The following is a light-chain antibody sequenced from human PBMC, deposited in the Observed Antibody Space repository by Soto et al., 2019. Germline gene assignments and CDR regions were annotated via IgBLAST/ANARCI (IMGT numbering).Light chain of an antibody. Sequence: QSAPTQPASVSGSPGQSITISCTGTSSDVGGYNYVSWYQQHPGKAPKLMIYDVSNRPSGVSNRFSGSKSGNTASLTISGLQAEDEAHYYCSSYTSSSTLMVFGGGTKVTVL. CDR1: SSDVGGYNY. CDR3: SSYTSSSTLMV. V-gene: IGLV2-14*01. J-gene: IGLJ2*01. CDR2: DVS.